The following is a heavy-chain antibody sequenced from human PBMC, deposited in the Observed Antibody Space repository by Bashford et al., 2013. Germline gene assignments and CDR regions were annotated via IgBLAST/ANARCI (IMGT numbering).Heavy chain of an antibody. CDR2: INPNPNSGAT. CDR3: ARDGPVVGVWNAFDV. J-gene: IGHJ3*01. Sequence: WVRQAPGQGLEWMGWINPNPNSGATKSAQKFQGRVTMTRDTSISTAYMELSRLTSDDTAVYYCARDGPVVGVWNAFDVWGQGDNG. V-gene: IGHV1-2*02. D-gene: IGHD1-26*01.